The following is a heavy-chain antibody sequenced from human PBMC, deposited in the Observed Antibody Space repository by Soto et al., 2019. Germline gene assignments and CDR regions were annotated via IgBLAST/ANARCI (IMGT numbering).Heavy chain of an antibody. Sequence: ASVKVSCKASGYTFITHDINWVRQAPGQGLEWMGWMNPNSGNTGSAQKFQGRVTMTRNTSISTAYMGLSSLTSEDTAVYYCARHGIVGAQPFDYWGQGALVT. CDR2: MNPNSGNT. J-gene: IGHJ4*02. CDR3: ARHGIVGAQPFDY. V-gene: IGHV1-8*01. D-gene: IGHD1-26*01. CDR1: GYTFITHD.